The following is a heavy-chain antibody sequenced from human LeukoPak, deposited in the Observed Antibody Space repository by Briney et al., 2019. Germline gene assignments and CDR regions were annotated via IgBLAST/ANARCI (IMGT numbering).Heavy chain of an antibody. CDR1: GGTFSSYA. CDR3: ARGTWELRRGDY. V-gene: IGHV1-69*04. CDR2: IIPILGIA. D-gene: IGHD1-26*01. J-gene: IGHJ4*02. Sequence: SVKVSCKASGGTFSSYAISWVRQAPGQGLEWMGRIIPILGIANYAQKFQGRVTITADKSTSTAYMELSSLRSEDTAVYYCARGTWELRRGDYWGQGTLVTVSS.